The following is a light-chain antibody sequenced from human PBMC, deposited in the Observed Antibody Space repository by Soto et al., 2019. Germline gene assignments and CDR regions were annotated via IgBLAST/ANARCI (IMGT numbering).Light chain of an antibody. J-gene: IGLJ3*02. CDR3: QSYASSLSGWV. Sequence: QSVLTQPPSVSGAPGQRVTISCTGSSSNIGAGYDVHWYQQLPGTAPKLLIYGNSNRPSGVPDRFSASKSGTSASLAITGRQAEDEADYYCQSYASSLSGWVFGGGTKLTVL. CDR2: GNS. V-gene: IGLV1-40*01. CDR1: SSNIGAGYD.